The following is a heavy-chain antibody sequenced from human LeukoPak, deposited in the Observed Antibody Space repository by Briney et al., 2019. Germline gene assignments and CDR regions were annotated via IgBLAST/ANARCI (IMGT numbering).Heavy chain of an antibody. D-gene: IGHD1-26*01. CDR2: ISAYNGNT. J-gene: IGHJ1*01. Sequence: EASVKVSCKDSGSTFTSYGIRWVRQAPGQGLEWMAWISAYNGNTNYAQKLQGRVTMTTDTSTSTAYMELRSLRSDDTAVYYCARGTGFPYSRSYPVGHWGQGTLVTVSS. CDR3: ARGTGFPYSRSYPVGH. V-gene: IGHV1-18*01. CDR1: GSTFTSYG.